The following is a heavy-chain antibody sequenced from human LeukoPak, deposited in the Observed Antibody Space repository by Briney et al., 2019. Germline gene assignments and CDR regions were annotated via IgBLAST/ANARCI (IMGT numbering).Heavy chain of an antibody. D-gene: IGHD2-2*01. V-gene: IGHV1-69*04. J-gene: IGHJ5*02. CDR3: ARIPQPLTWFDP. CDR2: IIPILGIA. Sequence: SVKVSCKASGGTFSSYAIGWVRQGPGQGLEWMGRIIPILGIANYAQKYQGRVTITADKSTSTAYMELSRLRPEETAVYYCARIPQPLTWFDPWGQGTLVTVSS. CDR1: GGTFSSYA.